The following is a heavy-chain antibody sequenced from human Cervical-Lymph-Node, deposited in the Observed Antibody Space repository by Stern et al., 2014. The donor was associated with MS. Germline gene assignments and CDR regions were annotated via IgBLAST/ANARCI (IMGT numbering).Heavy chain of an antibody. CDR2: IVVGSGNT. D-gene: IGHD4-17*01. Sequence: QLEESGPEVKKPGTSVKVSCKASGFTFTSSAMQWVRQAPGQRLEWIGWIVVGSGNTNYAQKFQERVTITRDMSTSTAHMELSSLRSEDTAVYYCAADHNGDYSFDYWGQGTLVTVSS. CDR1: GFTFTSSA. J-gene: IGHJ4*02. V-gene: IGHV1-58*02. CDR3: AADHNGDYSFDY.